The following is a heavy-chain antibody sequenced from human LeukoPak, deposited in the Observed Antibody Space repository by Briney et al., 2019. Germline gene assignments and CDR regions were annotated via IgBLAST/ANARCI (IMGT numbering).Heavy chain of an antibody. D-gene: IGHD6-13*01. Sequence: GASVKVSCKASGYTFTDYYMHWVRQAPGQGLEWMGWINPNSGGTNYAQRFQGRVTMTWDTSISTPYMELSRLTSDDSAVYYCAYQAAAGWYYFDYWGQGTLVSVSS. CDR1: GYTFTDYY. CDR3: AYQAAAGWYYFDY. J-gene: IGHJ4*02. V-gene: IGHV1-2*02. CDR2: INPNSGGT.